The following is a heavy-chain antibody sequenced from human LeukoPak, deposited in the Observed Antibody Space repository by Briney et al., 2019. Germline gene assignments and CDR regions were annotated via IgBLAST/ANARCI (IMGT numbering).Heavy chain of an antibody. CDR1: GFTFSGFW. D-gene: IGHD6-6*01. CDR2: INSDGSEG. CDR3: GRSSYSSSSSV. Sequence: GGSLRLSCAASGFTFSGFWMSWSRQAPGKGLEWVASINSDGSEGYYADVVKGRFTISRDNAKNSLYLQINSLRAEDTAVYYCGRSSYSSSSSVWGQGTMVTVSS. J-gene: IGHJ3*01. V-gene: IGHV3-7*03.